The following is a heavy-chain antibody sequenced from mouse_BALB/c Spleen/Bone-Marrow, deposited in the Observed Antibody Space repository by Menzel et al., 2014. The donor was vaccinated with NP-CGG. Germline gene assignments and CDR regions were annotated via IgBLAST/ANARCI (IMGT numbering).Heavy chain of an antibody. Sequence: DVKLQESGPGLVKPSQSLSLTCTVTGYSITSDYAWNWIRQFPGNKLEWMVYISPSGSTTYNPSLKSRISITRDTSKNQFFLQLNSVTTEDTATYYCARGSARAPWYYFDHWGQGTPLTVSS. CDR1: GYSITSDYA. J-gene: IGHJ2*01. V-gene: IGHV3-2*02. CDR2: ISPSGST. CDR3: ARGSARAPWYYFDH. D-gene: IGHD3-1*01.